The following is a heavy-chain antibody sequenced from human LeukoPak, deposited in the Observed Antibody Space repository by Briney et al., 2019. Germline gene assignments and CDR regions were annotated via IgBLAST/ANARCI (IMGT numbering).Heavy chain of an antibody. CDR1: GFTFSSYS. D-gene: IGHD3-10*01. CDR2: ISSSSSYI. V-gene: IGHV3-21*01. CDR3: ARAEMVRGVIPHLTNWFDP. J-gene: IGHJ5*02. Sequence: GGSPRLSCAASGFTFSSYSMNWVRQAPGKGLEWVSSISSSSSYIYYADSVKGRFTISRDNAKNSLYLQMNSLRAEDTAVYYCARAEMVRGVIPHLTNWFDPWGQGTLVTVSS.